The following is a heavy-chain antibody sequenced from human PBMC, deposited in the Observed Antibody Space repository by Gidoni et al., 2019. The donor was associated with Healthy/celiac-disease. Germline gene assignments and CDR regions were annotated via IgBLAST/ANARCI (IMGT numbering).Heavy chain of an antibody. CDR3: ARDNKIFGVAGGYDAFDI. D-gene: IGHD3-3*01. V-gene: IGHV3-53*02. CDR2: IYSGGST. CDR1: GFTVSSNY. J-gene: IGHJ3*02. Sequence: EVQLVETGGGLIQPGGSLSLSCAASGFTVSSNYMSWVRQAPGKGLEWVAVIYSGGSTYYADSVKGRFTISRDNSKNTLYLQMNSLRAEDTAVYYCARDNKIFGVAGGYDAFDIWGQGTMVTVSS.